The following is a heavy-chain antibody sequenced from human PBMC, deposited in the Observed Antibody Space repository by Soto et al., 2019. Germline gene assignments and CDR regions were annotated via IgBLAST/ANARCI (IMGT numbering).Heavy chain of an antibody. CDR2: ISGSGGST. J-gene: IGHJ6*02. V-gene: IGHV3-23*01. CDR1: GFTFSSYA. D-gene: IGHD2-2*01. CDR3: EKGGRTSRWPYYYCMDV. Sequence: EVQLLESGGGLVQPGGSLRLSCAASGFTFSSYAMSWVRQAPGKGLEWVSAISGSGGSTYYAESVKGRFTISRDNSKNKLYLQMNSMRVEDTAVYYCEKGGRTSRWPYYYCMDVWGQGTTVTVSS.